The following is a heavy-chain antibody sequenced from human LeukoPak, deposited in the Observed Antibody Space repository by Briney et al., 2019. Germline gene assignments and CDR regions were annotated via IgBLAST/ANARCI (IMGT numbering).Heavy chain of an antibody. CDR1: GYTFTSFD. CDR2: MNPNSANT. J-gene: IGHJ4*02. CDR3: ARFNDYYDSSGSVDY. D-gene: IGHD3-22*01. Sequence: ASVNVSCKASGYTFTSFDTIWVRQATGQGLEWMGWMNPNSANTGYAQKFQGRVTMTRNTSISTAYMELSSLRSEDTAVYYCARFNDYYDSSGSVDYWGQGTLVTVSS. V-gene: IGHV1-8*01.